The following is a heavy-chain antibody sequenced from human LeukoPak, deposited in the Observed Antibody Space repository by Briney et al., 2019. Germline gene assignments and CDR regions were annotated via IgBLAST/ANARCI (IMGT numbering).Heavy chain of an antibody. J-gene: IGHJ3*02. Sequence: ASVKVSCKASGGTFSSYAISWVRQAPGQGLEWMGGIIPIFGTANYAQKFQGRVTITADESTSTAYMELSSLRSEDTAVYYCARVIFSNYYDSSGYYYVPRLHDAFDIWGQGTMVTVSS. V-gene: IGHV1-69*13. CDR3: ARVIFSNYYDSSGYYYVPRLHDAFDI. CDR2: IIPIFGTA. D-gene: IGHD3-22*01. CDR1: GGTFSSYA.